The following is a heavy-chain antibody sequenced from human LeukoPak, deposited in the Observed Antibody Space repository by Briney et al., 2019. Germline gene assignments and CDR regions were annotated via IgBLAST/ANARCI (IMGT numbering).Heavy chain of an antibody. CDR3: ARHREGILTGYYVPEFDY. D-gene: IGHD3-9*01. Sequence: GESLKISCKGSGYSFTSYWIGWVRQMPGKGLEWMGIIYPGDSDTRYSPSFQGQVTISADKSISTAYLQWSSLKASDTAMYYCARHREGILTGYYVPEFDYWGQGTLVTVSS. CDR2: IYPGDSDT. J-gene: IGHJ4*02. V-gene: IGHV5-51*01. CDR1: GYSFTSYW.